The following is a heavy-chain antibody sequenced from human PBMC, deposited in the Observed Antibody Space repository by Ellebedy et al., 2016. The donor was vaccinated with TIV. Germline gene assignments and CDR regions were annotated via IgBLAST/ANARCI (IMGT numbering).Heavy chain of an antibody. Sequence: SETLSLTCAVYGGSFSGYYWSWIRQPPGKGLEWIGEINHSGSTNYNASLKSRVTISVDTSKNQFSLKLSSVTAADTAVYYCARPAGYCSGGSCFDYWGQGTLVTVSS. V-gene: IGHV4-34*01. CDR3: ARPAGYCSGGSCFDY. J-gene: IGHJ4*02. CDR2: INHSGST. CDR1: GGSFSGYY. D-gene: IGHD2-15*01.